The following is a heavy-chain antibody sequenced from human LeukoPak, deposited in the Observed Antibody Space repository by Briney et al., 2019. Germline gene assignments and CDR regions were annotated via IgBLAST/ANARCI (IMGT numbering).Heavy chain of an antibody. J-gene: IGHJ6*02. CDR2: ISAYNGNT. CDR1: GYTFTSYG. D-gene: IGHD3-22*01. V-gene: IGHV1-18*01. Sequence: ASVKVSCKASGYTFTSYGISWVRQAPGQGLEWMGWISAYNGNTNYAQKLQGRVTMTTDTSTSTAYMELRSLRSDDTAVYYCARDEDDSSGYYPLGFGYYYGMGVWGQGTTVTVSS. CDR3: ARDEDDSSGYYPLGFGYYYGMGV.